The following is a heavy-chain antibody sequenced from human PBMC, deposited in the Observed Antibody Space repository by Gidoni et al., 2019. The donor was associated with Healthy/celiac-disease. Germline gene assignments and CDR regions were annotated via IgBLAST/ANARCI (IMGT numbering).Heavy chain of an antibody. CDR3: ARDLGNSRWYFDL. V-gene: IGHV3-11*06. J-gene: IGHJ2*01. Sequence: KGLEWVSYISSSSSYTNYADSVKGRFTISRDNAKNSLYLQMNSLRAEDTAVYYCARDLGNSRWYFDLWGRGTLVTVSS. CDR2: ISSSSSYT. D-gene: IGHD4-4*01.